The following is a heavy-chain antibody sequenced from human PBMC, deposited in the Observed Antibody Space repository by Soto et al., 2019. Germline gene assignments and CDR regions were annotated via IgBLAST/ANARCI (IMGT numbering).Heavy chain of an antibody. CDR1: GFTFNAYA. D-gene: IGHD4-4*01. CDR3: ARVASDYINSVDH. J-gene: IGHJ4*02. V-gene: IGHV3-23*01. Sequence: EVQLLESGGDLVQPGGSLRLSCAASGFTFNAYAMTWVRQAPGEGLEWVSAIGGSGGNRYYAASVKGRFTISRDNSKDTVDLQMSSLRVEDTAVYYCARVASDYINSVDHWGQGILVTVSS. CDR2: IGGSGGNR.